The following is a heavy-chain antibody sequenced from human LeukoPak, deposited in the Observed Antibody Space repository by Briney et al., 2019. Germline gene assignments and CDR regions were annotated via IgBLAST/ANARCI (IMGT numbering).Heavy chain of an antibody. J-gene: IGHJ6*02. CDR1: GGSFSGYY. Sequence: KPSETLSLTCAVYGGSFSGYYWSWIRQPPGKGLEWIGEINHSGSTNYNPSLKSRVTISVDTSKNQFSLKLSSVTAADTAVYYCATERTPYYGMDVWGQGTTVTVSS. D-gene: IGHD1-1*01. V-gene: IGHV4-34*01. CDR3: ATERTPYYGMDV. CDR2: INHSGST.